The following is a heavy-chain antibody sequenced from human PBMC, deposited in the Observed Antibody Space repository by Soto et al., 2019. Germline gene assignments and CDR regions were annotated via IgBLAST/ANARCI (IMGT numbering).Heavy chain of an antibody. Sequence: SETLSLTCAIYGGSFSGYYWSCIRQPPGKGLEWIGEINHSGSTNYNPSLKSRVTISVDTSKNQFSLKLSSVTAADTAVYYCARGDYCSSTSCPTQFNWFDPWGQGTLVTVSS. D-gene: IGHD2-2*01. CDR3: ARGDYCSSTSCPTQFNWFDP. CDR1: GGSFSGYY. CDR2: INHSGST. V-gene: IGHV4-34*01. J-gene: IGHJ5*02.